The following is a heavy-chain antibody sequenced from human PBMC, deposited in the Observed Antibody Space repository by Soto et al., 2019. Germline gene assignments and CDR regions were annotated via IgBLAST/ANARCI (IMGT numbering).Heavy chain of an antibody. D-gene: IGHD5-18*01. Sequence: GGSLRLSCAASGFPFNTYAMSWVRQAPGKGPEWVSAISESGDNAFYADSVQGRFTISRDNSFNILYLQMNSLRAEDTALYFCAKGGYIYGLDPWGQGTLVTVSS. CDR3: AKGGYIYGLDP. V-gene: IGHV3-23*01. CDR2: ISESGDNA. CDR1: GFPFNTYA. J-gene: IGHJ5*02.